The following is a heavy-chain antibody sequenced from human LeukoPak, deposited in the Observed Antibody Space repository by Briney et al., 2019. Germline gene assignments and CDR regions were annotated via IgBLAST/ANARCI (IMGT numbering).Heavy chain of an antibody. CDR3: TRVGYIDEGIDY. J-gene: IGHJ4*02. Sequence: GGSLRLSCVASGFPFSSYWMTWVRQAPGKGLEWVANIKHDGSKKSYVDSVKGRFTISRDNAKNSLYLQMNSLRAEDTAIYYCTRVGYIDEGIDYWGQGTLVTVSS. CDR2: IKHDGSKK. D-gene: IGHD5-24*01. CDR1: GFPFSSYW. V-gene: IGHV3-7*04.